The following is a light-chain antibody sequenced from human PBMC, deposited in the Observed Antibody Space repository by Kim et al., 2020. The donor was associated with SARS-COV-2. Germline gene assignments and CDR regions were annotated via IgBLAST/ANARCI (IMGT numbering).Light chain of an antibody. CDR2: FAV. Sequence: EVVMTQSPATLSLSPGERATLSCRASENVATNLAWYQEKPGQPPRLLIYFAVARAPGVPARFGGSGSGPDFTPTTSSLQSEDLVVYYCQHYNRWPTFCAGTKV. CDR3: QHYNRWPT. V-gene: IGKV3-15*01. J-gene: IGKJ4*01. CDR1: ENVATN.